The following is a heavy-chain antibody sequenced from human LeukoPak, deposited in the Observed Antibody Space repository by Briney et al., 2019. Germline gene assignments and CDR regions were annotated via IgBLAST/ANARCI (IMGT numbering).Heavy chain of an antibody. D-gene: IGHD3-22*01. CDR1: GGTFSSYA. CDR3: ARDYYDSSGYYYCCGAFDI. V-gene: IGHV1-69*06. J-gene: IGHJ3*02. Sequence: ASVKVSCKASGGTFSSYAISWVRQAPGQGLEWMGGIIPIFGTANYAQKFQGRVTITADKSTSTAYMELSSLRSEDTAVYYCARDYYDSSGYYYCCGAFDIWGQGTMVTVSS. CDR2: IIPIFGTA.